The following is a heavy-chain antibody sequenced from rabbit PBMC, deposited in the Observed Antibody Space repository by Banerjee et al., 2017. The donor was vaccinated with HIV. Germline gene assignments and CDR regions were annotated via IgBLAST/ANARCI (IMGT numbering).Heavy chain of an antibody. V-gene: IGHV1S45*01. CDR1: GFSFSSGYH. CDR2: IYAGSSGNT. Sequence: QEQLEESGGDLVKPEGSLTLTCTASGFSFSSGYHMCWVRQAPGKGLEWIACIYAGSSGNTVYATWAKGRFTISKASWTTVTLQMTSLTAADTASYFCARDLAGVIGWNFNFWGPGTLVTVS. D-gene: IGHD4-1*01. J-gene: IGHJ4*01. CDR3: ARDLAGVIGWNFNF.